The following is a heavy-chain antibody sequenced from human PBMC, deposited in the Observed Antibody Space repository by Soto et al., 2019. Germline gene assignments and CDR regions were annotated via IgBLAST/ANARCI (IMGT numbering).Heavy chain of an antibody. CDR3: ASLSEYNWNGALPRNYYYYGMDV. CDR2: IYYSGST. Sequence: QLQLQESGPGLVKPSETLSLTCTVSGGSISSSSYYWGWIRQPPGKGLEWIGSIYYSGSTYYNPSLKCPVTLTVATAEHQFVLKLSSVTAADAAVYDCASLSEYNWNGALPRNYYYYGMDVWGQGTTVTVSS. CDR1: GGSISSSSYY. D-gene: IGHD1-1*01. J-gene: IGHJ6*02. V-gene: IGHV4-39*01.